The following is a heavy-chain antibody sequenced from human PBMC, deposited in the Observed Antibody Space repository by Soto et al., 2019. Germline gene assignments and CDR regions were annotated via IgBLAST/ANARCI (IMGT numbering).Heavy chain of an antibody. D-gene: IGHD3-16*02. J-gene: IGHJ4*02. V-gene: IGHV4-61*01. CDR2: IYYSGGT. Sequence: QVQLQESGPGLVKPSETLSLTCTVSGGSVSSGSYYWSWIRQPPGKGLEWIGNIYYSGGTNYNPSLKSRVSISVDTSKSQFSLKLSSVTAADPAVYYCARYNVILDSFDYWGEGTMVTVST. CDR3: ARYNVILDSFDY. CDR1: GGSVSSGSYY.